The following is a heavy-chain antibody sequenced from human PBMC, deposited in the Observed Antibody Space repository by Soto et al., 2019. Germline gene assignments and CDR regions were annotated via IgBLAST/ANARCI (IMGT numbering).Heavy chain of an antibody. CDR2: ISFDGSDK. D-gene: IGHD2-8*02. V-gene: IGHV3-30*18. CDR1: AVSFRHYA. J-gene: IGHJ4*02. Sequence: QVHLVESGGGVVQPGRSLRLSCVASAVSFRHYAMHWVRQAPGKGLEWVAIISFDGSDKYYADSVKGRFTISRDNSKNTLYLQMNSLRVEDTAVYYCAKPFVGEGLLVSDYWGQGTLVTVSS. CDR3: AKPFVGEGLLVSDY.